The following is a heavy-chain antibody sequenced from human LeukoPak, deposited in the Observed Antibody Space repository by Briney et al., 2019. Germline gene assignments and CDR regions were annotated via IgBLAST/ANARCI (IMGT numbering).Heavy chain of an antibody. V-gene: IGHV3-23*01. CDR1: GFTFNSFA. Sequence: GGSLRLSCAASGFTFNSFAMSWVRQAPGKGLEWVSSISGSGGSTYYADSVKGRFTISRDNSKNTLYLQMNSLRAEDTAVYYCAKDSLFYGSGSYYSAAFDYWGQGTLVTVSS. D-gene: IGHD3-10*01. CDR3: AKDSLFYGSGSYYSAAFDY. CDR2: ISGSGGST. J-gene: IGHJ4*02.